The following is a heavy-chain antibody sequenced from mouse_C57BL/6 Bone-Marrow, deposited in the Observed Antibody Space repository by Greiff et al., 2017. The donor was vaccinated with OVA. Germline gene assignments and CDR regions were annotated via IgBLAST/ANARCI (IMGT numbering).Heavy chain of an antibody. D-gene: IGHD1-1*01. CDR3: AREWYGSSIAY. V-gene: IGHV5-4*01. CDR2: TSDGGSYT. CDR1: GFTFSSYA. Sequence: EVKLVESGGGLVKPGGSLKLSCAASGFTFSSYAMSWVRQTPEKRLEWVATTSDGGSYTYYPDNVKGRFTISRYNAKNNLYLQMSHLKSEDTAMYYYAREWYGSSIAYWGQGTLVTVSA. J-gene: IGHJ3*01.